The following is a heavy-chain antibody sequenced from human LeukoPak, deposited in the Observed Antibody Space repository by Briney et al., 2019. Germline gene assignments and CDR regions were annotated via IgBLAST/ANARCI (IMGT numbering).Heavy chain of an antibody. V-gene: IGHV1-8*01. Sequence: ASVKVSCKASGYTFTSYDINWVRQATGQGLEWMGWMNPNSGNTGYAQKFQGRVTMTRNTSISTAYMELSRLRSDDTAVYYCARGRGGSSSSDYYFAYWGQGTLVTVSS. CDR3: ARGRGGSSSSDYYFAY. D-gene: IGHD6-6*01. CDR2: MNPNSGNT. CDR1: GYTFTSYD. J-gene: IGHJ4*02.